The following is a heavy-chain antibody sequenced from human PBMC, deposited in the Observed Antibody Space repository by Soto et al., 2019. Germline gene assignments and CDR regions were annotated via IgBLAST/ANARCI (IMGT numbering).Heavy chain of an antibody. CDR1: GFIFSTYV. CDR3: ARGDDNSGYYNYYFHY. Sequence: GGSLRLSCAASGFIFSTYVMHWVRQAPGKGLEWVAVISYHGRNQDYADSVKGRFIISRDNSKNTLYLQMDSLRDEDTAVYYCARGDDNSGYYNYYFHYWGQGTLVTVSS. D-gene: IGHD3-22*01. J-gene: IGHJ4*02. V-gene: IGHV3-30*04. CDR2: ISYHGRNQ.